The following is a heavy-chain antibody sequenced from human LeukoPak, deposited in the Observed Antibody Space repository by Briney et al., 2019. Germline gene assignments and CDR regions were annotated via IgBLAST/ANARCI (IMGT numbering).Heavy chain of an antibody. D-gene: IGHD3-10*02. Sequence: ASVKVSCKASGGTFSSYAISWVRQAPGQGLEWMGWISAYNGNTNYAQKLQGRVTMTTDTSTSTAYMELRSLRSDDTAVYYCARNARGVNELWGQGTLVTVSS. CDR3: ARNARGVNEL. V-gene: IGHV1-18*01. J-gene: IGHJ4*02. CDR2: ISAYNGNT. CDR1: GGTFSSYA.